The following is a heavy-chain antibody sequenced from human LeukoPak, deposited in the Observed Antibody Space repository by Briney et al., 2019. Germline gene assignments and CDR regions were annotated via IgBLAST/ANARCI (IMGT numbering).Heavy chain of an antibody. J-gene: IGHJ4*02. V-gene: IGHV3-23*01. D-gene: IGHD6-19*01. CDR3: AKEEVGAVAGRFDF. CDR2: IGGSGATT. CDR1: GFIFSRYA. Sequence: GGSLRLSCAASGFIFSRYAMNWVRQAPGKGLEWVSGIGGSGATTYYADSVEGRFTISRDTSKNTLYLQMNSLSAEDTAVYYCAKEEVGAVAGRFDFWGQGTLVTVSS.